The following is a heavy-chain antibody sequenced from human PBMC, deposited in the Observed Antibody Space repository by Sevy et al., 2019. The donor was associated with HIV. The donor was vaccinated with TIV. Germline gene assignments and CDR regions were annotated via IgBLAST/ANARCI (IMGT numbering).Heavy chain of an antibody. CDR1: GFTFSSYG. J-gene: IGHJ4*02. Sequence: GSLRLSCAASGFTFSSYGMHWVRQAPGKGLEWVAVIWFDGSKKYYADSVKGRFTISRDNSKNTLYLQMNSLRAEDTAVYYCAANPYYDSSGLYYWGQGTLVTVSS. CDR2: IWFDGSKK. CDR3: AANPYYDSSGLYY. D-gene: IGHD3-22*01. V-gene: IGHV3-33*03.